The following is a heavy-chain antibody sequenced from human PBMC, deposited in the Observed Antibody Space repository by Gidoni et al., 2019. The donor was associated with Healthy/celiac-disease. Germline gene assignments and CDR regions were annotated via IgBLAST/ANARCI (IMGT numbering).Heavy chain of an antibody. J-gene: IGHJ3*02. CDR1: GGSISSYY. V-gene: IGHV4-59*01. D-gene: IGHD3-10*01. Sequence: QVQLQESGPGLVTPSETLSLPCTVPGGSISSYYWSWIRQPPGKGMEWIGYIYYRGSTNYNPSLKSRVTISVDTSKNQFSLKLSSVTAADTAVYYCARDVTMVRGVSISFDIWGQGTMVTVSS. CDR2: IYYRGST. CDR3: ARDVTMVRGVSISFDI.